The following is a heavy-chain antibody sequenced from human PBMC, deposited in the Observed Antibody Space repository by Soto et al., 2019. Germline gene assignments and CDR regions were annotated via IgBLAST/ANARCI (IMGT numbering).Heavy chain of an antibody. Sequence: SGALSVTSADSGGSSSSRSYYWGWIRQPPGKGLEWIGSIYYSGSTYYNPSLKSRVTISVDTSKNQFSLKLSSVTAADTAVYYCARRTAAAKAEYYYYGMDVWGQGTTVTVSS. CDR2: IYYSGST. J-gene: IGHJ6*02. CDR1: GGSSSSRSYY. V-gene: IGHV4-39*01. CDR3: ARRTAAAKAEYYYYGMDV. D-gene: IGHD6-13*01.